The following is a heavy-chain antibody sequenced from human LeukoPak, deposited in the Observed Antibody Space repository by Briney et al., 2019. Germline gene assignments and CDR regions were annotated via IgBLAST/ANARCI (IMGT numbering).Heavy chain of an antibody. CDR3: AKDGGLLVSAPWGDS. CDR2: ITTGGPNT. Sequence: PGGSLRLSCTASGFTFSSYTMSWVRQAPGKGLKWVSTITTGGPNTYYADSVKGRFTVSRDDSKNTLYLQMNSLRAEDTAVYYCAKDGGLLVSAPWGDSWGRGTLVTVSS. D-gene: IGHD3-16*01. V-gene: IGHV3-23*01. J-gene: IGHJ4*02. CDR1: GFTFSSYT.